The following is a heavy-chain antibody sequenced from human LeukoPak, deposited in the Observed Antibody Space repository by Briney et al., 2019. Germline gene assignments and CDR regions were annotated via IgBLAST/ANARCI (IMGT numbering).Heavy chain of an antibody. Sequence: ASVKVSCKVSGGTFNMYGISWVRQAPGQGLEWMGWINPNSGGTNYAQKFQGRVTITRDTSASTAYMELSSLRSEDTAVYYCARGYSRGFDYWGQGTLVTVSS. CDR3: ARGYSRGFDY. V-gene: IGHV1-8*03. CDR1: GGTFNMYG. D-gene: IGHD6-13*01. J-gene: IGHJ4*02. CDR2: INPNSGGT.